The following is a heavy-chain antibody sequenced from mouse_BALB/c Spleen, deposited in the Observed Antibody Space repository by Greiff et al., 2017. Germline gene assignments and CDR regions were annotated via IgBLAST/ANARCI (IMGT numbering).Heavy chain of an antibody. J-gene: IGHJ2*01. CDR3: TRLEGGFDY. Sequence: VKLMESGAELVRPGASVTLSCKASGYTFTDYEMHWVKQTPVHGLEWIGAIDPETGGTAYNQKFKGKATLTADKSSSTAYMELRSLTSEDSAVYYCTRLEGGFDYWGQGTTLTVSS. V-gene: IGHV1-15*01. CDR1: GYTFTDYE. CDR2: IDPETGGT.